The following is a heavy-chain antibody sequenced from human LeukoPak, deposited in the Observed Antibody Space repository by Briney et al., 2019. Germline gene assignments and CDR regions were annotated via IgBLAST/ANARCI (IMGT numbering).Heavy chain of an antibody. CDR2: IYTSGRT. D-gene: IGHD3-3*01. V-gene: IGHV4-61*02. Sequence: SETLSLTCTVSGGSISSGSYYWSWIRQPAGKGLEWIGRIYTSGRTHYNPSLKSRVTISVDTSKNQFSLKLTSVTAADTAVYYCARGAIFGVEYNWFDPWGQGTLVTVSS. J-gene: IGHJ5*02. CDR1: GGSISSGSYY. CDR3: ARGAIFGVEYNWFDP.